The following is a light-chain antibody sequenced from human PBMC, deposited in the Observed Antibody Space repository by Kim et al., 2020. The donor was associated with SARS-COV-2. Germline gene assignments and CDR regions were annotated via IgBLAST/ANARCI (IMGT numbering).Light chain of an antibody. CDR3: QQRSNWPIT. Sequence: LSLSPGERASLSCRASQSVSSYLAWYQQKPGQAPRLLIYDASNRATDIPARFSGSGSGTDFTLTISSLEPEDFAVYYCQQRSNWPITFGQGTRLEIK. CDR2: DAS. V-gene: IGKV3-11*01. CDR1: QSVSSY. J-gene: IGKJ5*01.